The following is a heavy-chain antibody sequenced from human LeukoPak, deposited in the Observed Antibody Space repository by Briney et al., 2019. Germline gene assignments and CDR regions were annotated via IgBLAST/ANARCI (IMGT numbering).Heavy chain of an antibody. J-gene: IGHJ4*02. D-gene: IGHD3-3*01. CDR3: ARSTYYDFWSGYPPFFDY. V-gene: IGHV4-39*01. CDR2: IYYSGST. CDR1: GGSISSSSYY. Sequence: PSETLSLTCTVSGGSISSSSYYWGWIRQPPGKGLEWIGSIYYSGSTYYNPSLKSRVTISVDMSKNQFSLKLSSVTAADTAVYYCARSTYYDFWSGYPPFFDYWGQGTLVTVSS.